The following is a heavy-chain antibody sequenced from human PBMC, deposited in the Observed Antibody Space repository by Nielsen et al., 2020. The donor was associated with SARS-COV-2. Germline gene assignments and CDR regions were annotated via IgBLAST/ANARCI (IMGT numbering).Heavy chain of an antibody. CDR3: ARVGSYGDPEYLDY. V-gene: IGHV3-23*03. CDR2: VYGGGIST. Sequence: GESLKISCAASGFTFSDHAMSWVRQAPGKGLEWVSVVYGGGISTYYADSVKGRFTISRDNSKNTLHLQMISLRVEDTAVYYCARVGSYGDPEYLDYWGQGALVTVSS. CDR1: GFTFSDHA. J-gene: IGHJ4*02. D-gene: IGHD4/OR15-4a*01.